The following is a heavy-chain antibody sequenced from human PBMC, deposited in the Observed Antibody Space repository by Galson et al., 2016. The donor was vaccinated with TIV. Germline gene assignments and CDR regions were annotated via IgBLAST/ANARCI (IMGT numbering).Heavy chain of an antibody. J-gene: IGHJ4*02. V-gene: IGHV4-39*01. CDR2: LHYGGNT. CDR3: ARQATPPYGVFDS. Sequence: SETLSLTCTVSGASLTRPSHYWGWIRQPPGKGLAWIGRLHYGGNTYFHRSLRSRATISGDTSKNQLSLTLTSVTAADTAVYYCARQATPPYGVFDSWGQGVLVTVSS. CDR1: GASLTRPSHY. D-gene: IGHD4/OR15-4a*01.